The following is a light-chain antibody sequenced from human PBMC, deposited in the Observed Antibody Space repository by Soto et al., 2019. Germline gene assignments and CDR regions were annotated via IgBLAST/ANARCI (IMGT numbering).Light chain of an antibody. CDR1: SSDVGGYNY. V-gene: IGLV2-14*01. Sequence: QSALTQPASVSGSPGQSITISCTGTSSDVGGYNYVSWYQQHPGKAPKLIIFDVSNRPSGVSNRFSGSKSGNTASLTISGLQAEDEADYYCGSYVDSTTPVVLGGGTMLTVL. J-gene: IGLJ2*01. CDR3: GSYVDSTTPVV. CDR2: DVS.